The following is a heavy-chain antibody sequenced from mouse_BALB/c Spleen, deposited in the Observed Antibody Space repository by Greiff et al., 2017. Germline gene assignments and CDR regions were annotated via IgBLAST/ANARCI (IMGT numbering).Heavy chain of an antibody. J-gene: IGHJ4*01. CDR1: GDSITSGY. V-gene: IGHV3-8*02. CDR3: ARSITTVVAPYAMDY. Sequence: EVQLQESGPSLVKPSQTLSLTCSATGDSITSGYWNWIRKFPGNKLEYMGYISYSGSTYYNPSLNSRISITRDTSKNQYYLQLNSVTTEDTATYYGARSITTVVAPYAMDYWGQGTSVTVSS. D-gene: IGHD1-1*01. CDR2: ISYSGST.